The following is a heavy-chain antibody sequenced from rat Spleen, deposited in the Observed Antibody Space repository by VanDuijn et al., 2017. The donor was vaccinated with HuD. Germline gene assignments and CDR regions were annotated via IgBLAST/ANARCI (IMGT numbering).Heavy chain of an antibody. CDR2: IDYEGSST. D-gene: IGHD1-12*01. Sequence: EVQVVESGGGLVQPGRSMKLSCAASGFIFSDYYMAWFRQAPKKGLEWVASIDYEGSSTYYGDSVKGRSTISRDNAKSTLYLQMNSLRSEDTATYYCTPYEGGSAYWGQGTLVTVSS. CDR3: TPYEGGSAY. V-gene: IGHV5-22*01. J-gene: IGHJ3*01. CDR1: GFIFSDYY.